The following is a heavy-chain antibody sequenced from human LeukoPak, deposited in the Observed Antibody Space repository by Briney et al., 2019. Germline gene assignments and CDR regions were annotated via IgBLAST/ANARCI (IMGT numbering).Heavy chain of an antibody. J-gene: IGHJ3*02. CDR2: ISSSSVYT. Sequence: GGSLRLSCVASGFTFNKHHMNWVRQAPGKGLEWVSSISSSSVYTHYADSVKGRFTISGDNGKNSLYLQMHSLGAEDTALYYCARDALRDDAFDIWGQGTLVTVSS. CDR1: GFTFNKHH. V-gene: IGHV3-21*04. CDR3: ARDALRDDAFDI.